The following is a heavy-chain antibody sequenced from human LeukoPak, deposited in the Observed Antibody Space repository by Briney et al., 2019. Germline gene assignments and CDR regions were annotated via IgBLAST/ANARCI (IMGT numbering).Heavy chain of an antibody. Sequence: GGSLRLSCAASGFTFSSYAMSWVRQAPGKGLEWVSAISGSGGSTYYADSVKGRFTISRDNSRNTLYLQMNSLRAEDTAVYYCAKDPRTTVTTDYGYWGQGTLVTVSS. D-gene: IGHD4-11*01. CDR2: ISGSGGST. CDR3: AKDPRTTVTTDYGY. CDR1: GFTFSSYA. V-gene: IGHV3-23*01. J-gene: IGHJ4*02.